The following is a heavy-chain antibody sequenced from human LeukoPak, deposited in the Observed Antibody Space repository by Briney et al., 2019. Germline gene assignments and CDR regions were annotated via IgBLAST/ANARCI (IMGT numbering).Heavy chain of an antibody. Sequence: GGSLRLSCAASGFTFSSYWMSWVRQAPGKGLEWVANIKQDGSEKYYVDSVKGRFTISRDNAKNSLYLQMNSLRAEDTAVYYCARELGELRYFDWLPYHDYWGQGTLVTVSS. V-gene: IGHV3-7*01. D-gene: IGHD3-9*01. CDR3: ARELGELRYFDWLPYHDY. CDR1: GFTFSSYW. CDR2: IKQDGSEK. J-gene: IGHJ4*02.